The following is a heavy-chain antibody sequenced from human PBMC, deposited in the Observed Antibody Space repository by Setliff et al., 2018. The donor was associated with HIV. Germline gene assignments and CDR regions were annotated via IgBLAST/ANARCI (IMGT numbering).Heavy chain of an antibody. CDR2: IYYSGAT. Sequence: PSETLSLTCAVYGGPFSGYYWSWIRQPPGKGLEWIGSIYYSGATQYSPSLEGRVTMSVDTSQNQFFLKLTSATAADTALYYCARELRFSVSSTGKEWGQG. CDR3: ARELRFSVSSTGKE. CDR1: GGPFSGYY. D-gene: IGHD2-21*01. V-gene: IGHV4-34*11. J-gene: IGHJ1*01.